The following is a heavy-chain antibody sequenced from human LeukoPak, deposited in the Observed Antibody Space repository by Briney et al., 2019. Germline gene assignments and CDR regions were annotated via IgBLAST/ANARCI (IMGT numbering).Heavy chain of an antibody. CDR1: GGSISTYY. CDR2: VYYGGST. D-gene: IGHD5-18*01. V-gene: IGHV4-59*12. Sequence: PSETLSLTCTVSGGSISTYYWSWIRQPPGKGLAWIGYVYYGGSTSYSPSLKSRVTISVDRSKNQFSLKLSSVTAADTAVYYCARETPYSYGPSFDYWGQGTLVTVSS. J-gene: IGHJ4*02. CDR3: ARETPYSYGPSFDY.